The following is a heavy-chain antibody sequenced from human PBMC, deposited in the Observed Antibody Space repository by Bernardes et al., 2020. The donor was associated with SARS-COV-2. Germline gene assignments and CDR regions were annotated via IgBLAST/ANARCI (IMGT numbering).Heavy chain of an antibody. J-gene: IGHJ3*02. D-gene: IGHD5-18*01. CDR2: IKSKTDGGTT. CDR3: TTGRGGGYSYGAFDI. V-gene: IGHV3-15*01. Sequence: GGSLRLSCAGSGFTFRTYWMSWVRQAPGKGLEWVGRIKSKTDGGTTDYAAPVKGRFTISRDDSKNTLYLQMNSLKTEDTAVYYCTTGRGGGYSYGAFDIWGQGTMVTVSS. CDR1: GFTFRTYW.